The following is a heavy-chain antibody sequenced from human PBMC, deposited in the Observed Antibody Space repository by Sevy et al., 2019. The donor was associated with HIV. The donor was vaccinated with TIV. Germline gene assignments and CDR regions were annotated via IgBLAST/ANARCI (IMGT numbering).Heavy chain of an antibody. Sequence: GGSLRLSCTASEFTFSDYAMHWVRQTPGKGLEWVAIVSDDGIKDDYADSVKGRFAISRDNSRNTLYLQMNSLTPDDTAVYFCVKEATAPRKIRFCFGDNCFYNWFDIRGQGVLVTVSS. CDR2: VSDDGIKD. CDR1: EFTFSDYA. D-gene: IGHD1-1*01. CDR3: VKEATAPRKIRFCFGDNCFYNWFDI. V-gene: IGHV3-30*09. J-gene: IGHJ5*02.